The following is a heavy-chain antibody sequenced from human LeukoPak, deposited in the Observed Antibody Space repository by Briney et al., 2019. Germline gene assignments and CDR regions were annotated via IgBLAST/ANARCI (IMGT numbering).Heavy chain of an antibody. CDR3: ARELYDFWSGPKIDY. V-gene: IGHV4-31*03. CDR2: IYYSGST. D-gene: IGHD3-3*01. Sequence: PSQTLSLTCTVSGGSISSGGYYWSWIRQHPGNGLEWIGYIYYSGSTYYNPSLKSRVTISVDTSKNQFSLKLSSVTAADTAVYYCARELYDFWSGPKIDYWGQGTLVTVSS. J-gene: IGHJ4*02. CDR1: GGSISSGGYY.